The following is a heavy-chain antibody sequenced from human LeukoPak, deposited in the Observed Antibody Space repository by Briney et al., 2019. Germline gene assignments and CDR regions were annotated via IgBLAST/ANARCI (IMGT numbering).Heavy chain of an antibody. D-gene: IGHD1-26*01. V-gene: IGHV4-38-2*02. CDR3: ASGAGSVDY. J-gene: IGHJ4*02. CDR2: IYHSGST. CDR1: GYSISSGYY. Sequence: SETLSLTCTVYGYSISSGYYWGWIRQPPGKGLEWIGSIYHSGSTYYNPSLKSRVTISVDTSKNQFSLKLSSVTAADTAVYYCASGAGSVDYWGQGTLVTVSS.